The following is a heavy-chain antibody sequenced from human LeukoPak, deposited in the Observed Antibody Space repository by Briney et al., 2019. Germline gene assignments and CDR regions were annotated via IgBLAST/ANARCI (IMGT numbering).Heavy chain of an antibody. V-gene: IGHV3-21*06. CDR3: ARDPYSGSYGPYYYYYMDV. J-gene: IGHJ6*03. D-gene: IGHD1-26*01. CDR1: GFTFSSYN. Sequence: GGSLRLSCAASGFTFSSYNMNWVRQAPGKGPEWVSSITSSSSYIYYADSVKGRFTISRDNAKNSLYLQMDSLRVEDTAVYYCARDPYSGSYGPYYYYYMDVWGKGTTVTVSS. CDR2: ITSSSSYI.